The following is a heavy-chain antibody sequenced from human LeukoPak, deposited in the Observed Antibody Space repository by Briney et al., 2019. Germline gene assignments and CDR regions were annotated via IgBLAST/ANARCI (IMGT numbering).Heavy chain of an antibody. CDR3: TRDATQYLRYGYFDS. CDR1: GFTFSSYS. J-gene: IGHJ4*02. D-gene: IGHD2/OR15-2a*01. V-gene: IGHV3-21*01. CDR2: ISSSSSYI. Sequence: PGGSRRLSCAASGFTFSSYSMNWVRQAPGKGLEWVSSISSSSSYIYYADSVKGRFTISRDNAKNSVSLQMNNLRAEDTAVYYCTRDATQYLRYGYFDSWGQGILVTVSS.